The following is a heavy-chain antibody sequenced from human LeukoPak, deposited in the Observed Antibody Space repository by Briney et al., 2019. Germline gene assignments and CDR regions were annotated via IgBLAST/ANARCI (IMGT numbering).Heavy chain of an antibody. CDR1: GHTFSSYE. CDR2: ISSSGSTI. Sequence: SCKASGHTFSSYEMNWVRQAPGKGLEWVSYISSSGSTIYYADSVKGRFTISRDNAKNSLYLQMNSLRAEDTAVYYCAELGITMIGGVWGKGTTVTISS. J-gene: IGHJ6*04. CDR3: AELGITMIGGV. D-gene: IGHD3-10*02. V-gene: IGHV3-48*03.